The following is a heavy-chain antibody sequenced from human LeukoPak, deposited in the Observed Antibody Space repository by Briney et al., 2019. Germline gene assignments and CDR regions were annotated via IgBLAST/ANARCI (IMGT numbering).Heavy chain of an antibody. J-gene: IGHJ4*02. D-gene: IGHD5-18*01. CDR3: ARYVDTAMAVDY. CDR2: TNPNSGNT. CDR1: GYTFTSYD. Sequence: ASVKVSCKASGYTFTSYDINWVRQATGQGLEWMGWTNPNSGNTGYAQKFQGRVTITRNTSISTAYMELSSLRSEDTAVYYCARYVDTAMAVDYWGQGTLVTVSS. V-gene: IGHV1-8*03.